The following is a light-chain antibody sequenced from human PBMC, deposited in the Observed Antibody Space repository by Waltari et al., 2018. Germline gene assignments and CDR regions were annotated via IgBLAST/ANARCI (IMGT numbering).Light chain of an antibody. CDR3: QQYNRWPPIT. CDR1: QSVSSN. CDR2: DAS. Sequence: VVLTQSPATLSVSPGESAIISCRASQSVSSNLAWYQQKPGQAPRLLIYDASIRASSIPARFRGSGSGTEFTLTINSLQSEDSATYYCQQYNRWPPITFGQGTRLDIK. J-gene: IGKJ5*01. V-gene: IGKV3-15*01.